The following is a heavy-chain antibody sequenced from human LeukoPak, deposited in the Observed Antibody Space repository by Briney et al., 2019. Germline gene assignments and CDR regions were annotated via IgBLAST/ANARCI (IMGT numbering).Heavy chain of an antibody. Sequence: ASVKVSCKASGGTFSSYAISWVRQAPGQGLEWMGGIITIFGTANYAQKFQGRVTITADESTSTAYMELSSLRSEDTAVYYCARSRPLRTRFYYYYGMDVWGQGTTVTVSS. V-gene: IGHV1-69*13. D-gene: IGHD3-10*01. CDR3: ARSRPLRTRFYYYYGMDV. J-gene: IGHJ6*02. CDR2: IITIFGTA. CDR1: GGTFSSYA.